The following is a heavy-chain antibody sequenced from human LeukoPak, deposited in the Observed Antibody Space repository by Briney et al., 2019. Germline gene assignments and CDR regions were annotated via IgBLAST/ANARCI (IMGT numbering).Heavy chain of an antibody. D-gene: IGHD4-17*01. J-gene: IGHJ3*02. CDR2: ISSSSSYT. Sequence: GGSLRLSCAASGFTFSDYYMSWIRQAPGKGLEWVSYISSSSSYTNYADSVKGRFTISRDNAKNSLYLQMNSLRAEDTAVYYCARDWATTGERAFDIWGQGTMVTVSS. V-gene: IGHV3-11*05. CDR3: ARDWATTGERAFDI. CDR1: GFTFSDYY.